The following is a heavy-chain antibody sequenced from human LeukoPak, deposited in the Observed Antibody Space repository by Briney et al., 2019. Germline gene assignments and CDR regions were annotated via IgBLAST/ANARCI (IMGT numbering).Heavy chain of an antibody. CDR3: ARHGHSYGYVPSPMGY. CDR1: GGSISSSSYY. J-gene: IGHJ4*02. D-gene: IGHD5-18*01. Sequence: SETLSLTCTVSGGSISSSSYYWGWIRQPPGKGLEWIGSIYYSGSTYYNPSLKSRVTISVDTSKNQFSLKLSSVTAADTAVYYCARHGHSYGYVPSPMGYWGQGTLVTVSS. CDR2: IYYSGST. V-gene: IGHV4-39*01.